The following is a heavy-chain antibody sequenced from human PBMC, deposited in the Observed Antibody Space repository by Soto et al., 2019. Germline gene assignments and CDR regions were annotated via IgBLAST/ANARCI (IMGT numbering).Heavy chain of an antibody. V-gene: IGHV3-74*01. CDR3: ARDRLGITIFGVVIKKNAGYYYYMDV. J-gene: IGHJ6*03. CDR2: INSDGSST. D-gene: IGHD3-3*01. CDR1: GFTFSSYW. Sequence: GSLRLSCAASGFTFSSYWMHWVRQAPGKGLVWVSRINSDGSSTSYADSVKGRFTISRDNAKNTLYLQMNSLRAEDTAVYYCARDRLGITIFGVVIKKNAGYYYYMDVWGKGTTVNVSS.